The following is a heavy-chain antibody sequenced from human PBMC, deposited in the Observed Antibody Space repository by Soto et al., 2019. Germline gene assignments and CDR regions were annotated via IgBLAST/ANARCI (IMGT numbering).Heavy chain of an antibody. J-gene: IGHJ6*03. V-gene: IGHV3-23*01. CDR1: GFTFSIYA. Sequence: GGSLRLSCAASGFTFSIYASSWVRQAPGKGLEWVSAISGSGGSTYYADSVKGRFTISRDNSKNTLYLQMNSLRAEDTAVYYCAKCGDYDFWSGYYTGYYYMDVWGKGTTVTVSS. CDR2: ISGSGGST. D-gene: IGHD3-3*01. CDR3: AKCGDYDFWSGYYTGYYYMDV.